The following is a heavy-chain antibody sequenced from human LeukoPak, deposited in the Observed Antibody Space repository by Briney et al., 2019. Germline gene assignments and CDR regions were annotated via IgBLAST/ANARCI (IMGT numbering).Heavy chain of an antibody. Sequence: SETLSLTCTVSGGSISSSSYYWGWIRQPPGKGLEWIGRIYYSGSTYYNPSLKSRVTISVDTSKNQFSLKLSSVTAADTAVYYCARDKVGGYSRLFDPWGQGTLVTVSS. CDR1: GGSISSSSYY. V-gene: IGHV4-39*07. J-gene: IGHJ5*02. CDR3: ARDKVGGYSRLFDP. CDR2: IYYSGST. D-gene: IGHD6-13*01.